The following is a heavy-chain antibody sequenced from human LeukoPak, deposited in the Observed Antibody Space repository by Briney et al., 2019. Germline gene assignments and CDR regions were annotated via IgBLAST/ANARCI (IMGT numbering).Heavy chain of an antibody. D-gene: IGHD3-10*01. CDR1: GGSISNGGYY. Sequence: SETLSLTCTVSGGSISNGGYYWSWIRQHPGKGLEWIGYIYYSGNTYYNPSLKSRVTISVDTSKNQFSLKLSSVTAADTAVYYCATSSYYYGSGSYWDSYGMDVWGQGTTVTVSS. CDR2: IYYSGNT. J-gene: IGHJ6*02. V-gene: IGHV4-30-4*01. CDR3: ATSSYYYGSGSYWDSYGMDV.